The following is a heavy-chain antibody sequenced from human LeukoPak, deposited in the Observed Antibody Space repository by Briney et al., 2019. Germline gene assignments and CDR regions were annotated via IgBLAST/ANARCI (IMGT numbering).Heavy chain of an antibody. CDR3: AKDQWLRAAAGILAAFDI. J-gene: IGHJ3*02. V-gene: IGHV3-23*01. CDR2: ISGSGGST. Sequence: PGGSLRLSCAASGFTFSSYGMHWVRQAPGKGLEWVSAISGSGGSTYYADSVKGRFTISRDNSKNTLYLQMNSLRAEDTAVYYCAKDQWLRAAAGILAAFDIWGQGTMVTVSS. CDR1: GFTFSSYG. D-gene: IGHD6-13*01.